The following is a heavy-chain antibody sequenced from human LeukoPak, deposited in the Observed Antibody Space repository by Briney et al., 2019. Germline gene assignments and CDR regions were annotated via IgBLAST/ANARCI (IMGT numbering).Heavy chain of an antibody. V-gene: IGHV1-2*02. D-gene: IGHD4-17*01. CDR2: INPNSGGT. Sequence: ASVKVSCKASGYTFTGYYMHWVRQAPGQGLEWMGWINPNSGGTNYAQKFQGRVTMTRDTSISTAYMELSRLRSDDTAVYYCARDSTVTGGIDYWGQGTLVTVSS. J-gene: IGHJ4*02. CDR1: GYTFTGYY. CDR3: ARDSTVTGGIDY.